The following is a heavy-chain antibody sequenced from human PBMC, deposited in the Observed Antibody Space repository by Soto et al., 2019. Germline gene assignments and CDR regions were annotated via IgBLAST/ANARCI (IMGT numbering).Heavy chain of an antibody. D-gene: IGHD6-13*01. CDR3: ARGTYSSSWYGLDAFDI. CDR2: IYHSGST. J-gene: IGHJ3*02. V-gene: IGHV4-4*02. Sequence: QVQLQESGPGLVKPSGTLSLTCAVSGGSISSSNWWSWVRQPPGKGLEWIGEIYHSGSTNYNPSLKSRVTLSVDKSKNQFSLKLSSVTAADTAVYYCARGTYSSSWYGLDAFDIWGQGTMVTVSS. CDR1: GGSISSSNW.